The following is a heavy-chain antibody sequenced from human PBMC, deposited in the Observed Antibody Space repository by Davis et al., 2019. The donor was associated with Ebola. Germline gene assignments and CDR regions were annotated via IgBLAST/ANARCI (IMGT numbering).Heavy chain of an antibody. J-gene: IGHJ4*02. CDR3: ARDRGLFITAWQDY. CDR2: INAGNGDT. Sequence: ASVKVSCKASGYTFTHYALHWVRQAPGQRLEWMGRINAGNGDTKYSPKFQGRLTIIRDTSASIVYMQLSSLRSEDTAIYFCARDRGLFITAWQDYWGKGTLVTVSS. CDR1: GYTFTHYA. V-gene: IGHV1-3*01. D-gene: IGHD2-15*01.